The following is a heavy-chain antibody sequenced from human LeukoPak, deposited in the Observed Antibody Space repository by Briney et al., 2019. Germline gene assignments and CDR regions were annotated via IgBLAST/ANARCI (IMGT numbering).Heavy chain of an antibody. Sequence: PGGSLRLSCAASGFTFSSCSMNWVRQAPGKGPEWVSSITSSSSYIYYADSVKGRFTISRDNAKKSVYLQMNSLRAEDTAVYYCTRGSTYSSGWYTGFDYWGQGTLVTVSS. D-gene: IGHD6-19*01. J-gene: IGHJ4*02. V-gene: IGHV3-21*01. CDR2: ITSSSSYI. CDR3: TRGSTYSSGWYTGFDY. CDR1: GFTFSSCS.